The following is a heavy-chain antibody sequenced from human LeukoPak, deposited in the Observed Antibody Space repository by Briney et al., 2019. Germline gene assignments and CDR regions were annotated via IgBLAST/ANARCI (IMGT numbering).Heavy chain of an antibody. Sequence: PSETLSLTCTVSGGSISSSSYYWGWIRQPPGKGLEWIGSIYYSGSTFDNPSLKSLVTISVDTSKNQFSLKLSSVTAADTAVYYCARAYTIFGVVIPSGAFDIWGQGTMVTVSS. J-gene: IGHJ3*02. CDR2: IYYSGST. CDR1: GGSISSSSYY. V-gene: IGHV4-39*07. CDR3: ARAYTIFGVVIPSGAFDI. D-gene: IGHD3-3*01.